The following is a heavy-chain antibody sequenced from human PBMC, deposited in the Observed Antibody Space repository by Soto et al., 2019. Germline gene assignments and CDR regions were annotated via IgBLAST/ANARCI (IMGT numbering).Heavy chain of an antibody. CDR1: GFTFSSYW. Sequence: GGSLRFSCAASGFTFSSYWMHWVRQAPGKGLVWVSLIKSDGSTNYADSVKGRFTISRDNAKNTLYLQMNSLRVEDTAVYYCAGDPVPEYWGQGTLVTVSS. V-gene: IGHV3-74*01. J-gene: IGHJ4*02. CDR3: AGDPVPEY. CDR2: IKSDGST.